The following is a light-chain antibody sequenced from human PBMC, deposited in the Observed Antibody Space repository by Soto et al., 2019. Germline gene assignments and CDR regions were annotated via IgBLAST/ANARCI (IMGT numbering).Light chain of an antibody. CDR3: QHYNSYSEA. V-gene: IGKV1-5*03. Sequence: DIQMTQSPSTLSASVGDTVTITCRASESISSWLAWYQQKPGKAPNLLIYEASSLESGVLSRFSGSGSGTEFTLTISSLQPDDFATYYCQHYNSYSEAFGQGTKVDIK. CDR2: EAS. J-gene: IGKJ1*01. CDR1: ESISSW.